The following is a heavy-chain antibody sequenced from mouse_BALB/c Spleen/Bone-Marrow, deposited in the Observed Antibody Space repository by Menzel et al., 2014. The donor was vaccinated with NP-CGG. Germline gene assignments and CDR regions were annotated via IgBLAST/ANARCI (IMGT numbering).Heavy chain of an antibody. CDR2: INPSTGYT. CDR1: GYTFTSYW. Sequence: QVQLQQSGAELAKPGASVKMSCKASGYTFTSYWMHWVKQRPGQGLEWIGYINPSTGYTEHNQRFKGKATLTADKSSSTAYMQLSSLTSEDSAVYCCARRGDSSGYPFAYWGQGTLVTVSA. V-gene: IGHV1-7*01. J-gene: IGHJ3*01. D-gene: IGHD3-2*01. CDR3: ARRGDSSGYPFAY.